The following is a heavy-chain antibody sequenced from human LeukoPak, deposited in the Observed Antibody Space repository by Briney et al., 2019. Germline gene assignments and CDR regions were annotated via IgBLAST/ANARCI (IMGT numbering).Heavy chain of an antibody. CDR1: GGSISSYY. CDR3: ARDTRYSSTAETGGAFDI. Sequence: SETLSLTCTVSGGSISSYYWSWIRQPPGKGLEWIGYIYYSGSTNYNPSLKSRVTMSVDTSKNQFSLKLSSVTAADTAVYYCARDTRYSSTAETGGAFDIWGQGTMVTVSS. V-gene: IGHV4-59*12. D-gene: IGHD6-13*01. J-gene: IGHJ3*02. CDR2: IYYSGST.